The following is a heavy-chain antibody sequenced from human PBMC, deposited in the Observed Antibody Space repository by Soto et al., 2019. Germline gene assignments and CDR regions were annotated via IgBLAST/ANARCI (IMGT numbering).Heavy chain of an antibody. CDR2: ISYDGSNK. D-gene: IGHD5-18*01. CDR1: GFTFSSYA. Sequence: GGSLRLSCAASGFTFSSYAMHWVRQAPGKGLEWVAVISYDGSNKYYADSVKGRFTISRDNSKNTLYLQMNSLRAEDTAVYYCARDGLLYSYGYRGFDYWGQGTLVTVSS. V-gene: IGHV3-30-3*01. J-gene: IGHJ4*02. CDR3: ARDGLLYSYGYRGFDY.